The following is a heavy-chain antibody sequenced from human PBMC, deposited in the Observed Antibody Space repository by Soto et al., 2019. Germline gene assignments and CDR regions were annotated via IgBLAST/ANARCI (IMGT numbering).Heavy chain of an antibody. Sequence: GASVKVSCKASGYTFTGYYMHWVRQAPGQGLEWMGWINPNSGGTNYAQKFQGWVTMTRDTSISTAYMELSRLRSDDTAVYYCARDRGQPSIQWFGELLPYYYYYGMDVWGQGTTVTVSS. CDR2: INPNSGGT. J-gene: IGHJ6*02. V-gene: IGHV1-2*04. D-gene: IGHD3-10*01. CDR3: ARDRGQPSIQWFGELLPYYYYYGMDV. CDR1: GYTFTGYY.